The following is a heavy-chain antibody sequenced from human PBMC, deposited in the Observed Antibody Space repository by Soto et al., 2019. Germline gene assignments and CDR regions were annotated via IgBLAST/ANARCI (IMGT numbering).Heavy chain of an antibody. CDR3: TTFRGGYYDFWSPYGMDV. CDR1: GFTFSNAW. CDR2: IKSKTDGGTT. D-gene: IGHD3-3*01. Sequence: GESLKISCAASGFTFSNAWMNWVRQAPGKGLEWVGRIKSKTDGGTTDYAAPVKGRFTISRDDSKNTLYLQMNSLKTEDTAVYYCTTFRGGYYDFWSPYGMDVWGQGTTVTVSS. J-gene: IGHJ6*02. V-gene: IGHV3-15*07.